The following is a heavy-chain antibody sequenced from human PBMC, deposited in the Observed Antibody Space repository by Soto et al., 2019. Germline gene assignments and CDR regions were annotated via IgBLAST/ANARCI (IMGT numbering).Heavy chain of an antibody. Sequence: ASVKVSCKVSGYTHPELFMHWVRQAPGKGLEWMGGFDPEDGDTIYVQKFQGRVTMTEDTSTDKAYMELSSLRSEDTAVHYCATEVRGVIISFDYWGQGTLVTVSA. D-gene: IGHD3-10*01. CDR1: GYTHPELF. CDR2: FDPEDGDT. V-gene: IGHV1-24*01. CDR3: ATEVRGVIISFDY. J-gene: IGHJ4*02.